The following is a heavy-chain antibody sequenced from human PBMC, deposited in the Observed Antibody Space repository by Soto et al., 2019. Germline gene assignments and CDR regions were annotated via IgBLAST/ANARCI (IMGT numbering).Heavy chain of an antibody. CDR2: IYYSGST. CDR1: GGSISSSSYY. CDR3: ARHRSGILTGYPYNYMDV. Sequence: SETLSLTCTVSGGSISSSSYYWGWIRQPPGKGLEWIGSIYYSGSTYYNPSLKSRVTISVDTSKNQFSLKLSSVTAADTAVYYCARHRSGILTGYPYNYMDVGGKGTTVTVSS. V-gene: IGHV4-39*01. J-gene: IGHJ6*03. D-gene: IGHD3-9*01.